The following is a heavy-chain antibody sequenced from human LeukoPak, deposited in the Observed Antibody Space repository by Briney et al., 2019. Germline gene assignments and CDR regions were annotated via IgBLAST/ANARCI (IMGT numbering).Heavy chain of an antibody. Sequence: GSLRLSCAASGFTFSSYSMNWVRQAPGKGLEWVSSISSSSSYTYYADSVKGRFTISRDNAKNSLYLQVNSLRAEDTAVYYCARGATAGTYWGQGTLVTVSS. CDR1: GFTFSSYS. CDR2: ISSSSSYT. V-gene: IGHV3-21*01. CDR3: ARGATAGTY. D-gene: IGHD6-13*01. J-gene: IGHJ4*02.